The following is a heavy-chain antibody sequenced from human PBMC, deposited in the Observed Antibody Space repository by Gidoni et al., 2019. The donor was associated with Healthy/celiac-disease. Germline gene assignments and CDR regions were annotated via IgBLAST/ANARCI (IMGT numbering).Heavy chain of an antibody. CDR3: ARGGGAAWALPLDY. CDR2: IYYSGST. V-gene: IGHV4-59*01. J-gene: IGHJ4*02. CDR1: GGSISSYY. D-gene: IGHD3-10*01. Sequence: QVQLQESGPGLVKPSETLSLTCTVSGGSISSYYWSWIRQPPGKGLEWIGYIYYSGSTNYNPSLKSRVTISVDTSKNQFSLKLSSVTAADTAVYYCARGGGAAWALPLDYWGQGTLVTVSS.